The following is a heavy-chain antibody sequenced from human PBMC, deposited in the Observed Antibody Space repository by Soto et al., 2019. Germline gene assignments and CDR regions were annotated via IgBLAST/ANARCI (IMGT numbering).Heavy chain of an antibody. Sequence: PGGSLRLSCAASGFTFSSYAMSWVRQAPGKGLEWVSAISGSGGSTYYADSVKGRFTISRDNSKNTLYLQMNSLRAEDTAVYYCAKALSYFDWLFPFDYWGQGTLVTVSS. V-gene: IGHV3-23*01. CDR3: AKALSYFDWLFPFDY. D-gene: IGHD3-9*01. CDR2: ISGSGGST. J-gene: IGHJ4*02. CDR1: GFTFSSYA.